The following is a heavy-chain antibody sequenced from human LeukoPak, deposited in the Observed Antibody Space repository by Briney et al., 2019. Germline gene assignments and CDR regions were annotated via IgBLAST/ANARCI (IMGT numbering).Heavy chain of an antibody. CDR3: AIFPPGYRIYGAFDI. Sequence: GGSLRLSCAASGFTFGSYSMNWVRQAPGKGLEWVSSISSSSSYIYYADSVKGRFTISRDNAKNSLYLQMNSLRAEDTAVYYCAIFPPGYRIYGAFDIWGQGTMVTVSS. CDR1: GFTFGSYS. CDR2: ISSSSSYI. V-gene: IGHV3-21*01. J-gene: IGHJ3*02. D-gene: IGHD3-3*01.